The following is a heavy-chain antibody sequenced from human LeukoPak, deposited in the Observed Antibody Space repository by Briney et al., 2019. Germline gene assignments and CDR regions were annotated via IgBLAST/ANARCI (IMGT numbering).Heavy chain of an antibody. CDR1: GGSFSGYY. Sequence: SETLSLTCAVYGGSFSGYYWSWIRQPPGKGLEWIGEINHSGSTNYNPSLKSRVTISVDTSKNQFSLKLSSVTAADTAVYYCARGYNWNYLWHVWGQGTTVTVSS. CDR2: INHSGST. J-gene: IGHJ6*02. V-gene: IGHV4-34*01. CDR3: ARGYNWNYLWHV. D-gene: IGHD1-7*01.